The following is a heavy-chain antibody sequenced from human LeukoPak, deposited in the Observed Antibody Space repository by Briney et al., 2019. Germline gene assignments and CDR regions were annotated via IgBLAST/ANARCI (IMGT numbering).Heavy chain of an antibody. CDR3: ARVRAYSDFVGNFDL. J-gene: IGHJ2*01. CDR1: GGSINSHY. V-gene: IGHV4-4*07. D-gene: IGHD4-11*01. CDR2: IWATGST. Sequence: PSETLSLTCTVSGGSINSHYWRWLRQPAGKRLEWIGRIWATGSTVDNPSFRSRLTLSIDRSKSQLSLKLTSMTAADSAVYYCARVRAYSDFVGNFDLWGHGIPVTVSS.